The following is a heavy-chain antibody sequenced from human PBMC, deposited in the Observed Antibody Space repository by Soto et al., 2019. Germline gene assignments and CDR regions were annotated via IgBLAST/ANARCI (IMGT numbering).Heavy chain of an antibody. CDR3: ATAAYSTSWYDF. J-gene: IGHJ5*01. D-gene: IGHD6-13*01. V-gene: IGHV1-46*01. CDR2: INPSGGST. CDR1: EYTFTDYY. Sequence: QVQLVQSGAEVKKPGASVKLSCTSSEYTFTDYYIHWVRQAPGQGLEWMGLINPSGGSTSYAQKFQGRVTMTRDTSTSTVYMELSSLRSEATAVYYCATAAYSTSWYDFWGQGTLVTVSS.